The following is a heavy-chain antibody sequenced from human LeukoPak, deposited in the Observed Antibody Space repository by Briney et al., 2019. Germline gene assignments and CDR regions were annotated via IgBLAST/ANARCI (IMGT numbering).Heavy chain of an antibody. CDR1: GGSISSYY. J-gene: IGHJ4*02. CDR3: ARGGDCGGDCRARPLYYFDY. V-gene: IGHV4-59*01. CDR2: IYYSGST. D-gene: IGHD2-21*02. Sequence: PSETLSLTCTVSGGSISSYYWRWIRQPPGKGLEWIGYIYYSGSTNYNPSLKSRVTISVDTSKNQFSLKLSSVTAADTAVYYCARGGDCGGDCRARPLYYFDYWGQGTLVTVSS.